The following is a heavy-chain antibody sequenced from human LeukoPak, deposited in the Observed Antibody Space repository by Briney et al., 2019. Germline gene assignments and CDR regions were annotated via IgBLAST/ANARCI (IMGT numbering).Heavy chain of an antibody. J-gene: IGHJ6*02. CDR3: ARVRRYYYGMDV. CDR2: MNPNSGDT. CDR1: GYTLTDCY. V-gene: IGHV1-2*02. Sequence: EASVKVSCKSSGYTLTDCYIHWVRQAPGQGLEWIGWMNPNSGDTNSAQSFQGRVTMTRETSISTAYMELSRLRFDDTAVYYCARVRRYYYGMDVWGQGTTVTVSS.